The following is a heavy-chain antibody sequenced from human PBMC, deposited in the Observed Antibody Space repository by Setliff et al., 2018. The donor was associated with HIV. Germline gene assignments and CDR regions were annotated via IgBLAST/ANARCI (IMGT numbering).Heavy chain of an antibody. Sequence: GSLRLSCAVSGDTFSKAWMTWVRQAPGKGLEWVGHIGSAIDGGTTTYAAAVKGRFTISRDDSKHTFYLQMNNLKSEDTAVYFCSAWFLGYWGQGTVVTVSS. D-gene: IGHD6-19*01. CDR2: IGSAIDGGTT. CDR3: SAWFLGY. V-gene: IGHV3-15*04. J-gene: IGHJ4*02. CDR1: GDTFSKAW.